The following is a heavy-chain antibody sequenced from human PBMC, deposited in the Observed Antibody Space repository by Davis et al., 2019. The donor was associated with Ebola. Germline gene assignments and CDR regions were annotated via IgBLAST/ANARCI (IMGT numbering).Heavy chain of an antibody. Sequence: MPSETLSLTCAVSGGSISSGGYSWSWIRQPPGKRLEWTGFVYSSGSTYYNPSLKSRVTISVHTSKNQFSLKLSSVTAADTAMYYCARRGTSSWYAGWFDPWGQGTLVTVSS. CDR3: ARRGTSSWYAGWFDP. J-gene: IGHJ5*02. CDR2: VYSSGST. D-gene: IGHD6-13*01. CDR1: GGSISSGGYS. V-gene: IGHV4-30-4*07.